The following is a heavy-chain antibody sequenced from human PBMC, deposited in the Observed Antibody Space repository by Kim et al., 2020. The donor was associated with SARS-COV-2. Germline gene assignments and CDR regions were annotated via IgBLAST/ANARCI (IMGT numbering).Heavy chain of an antibody. J-gene: IGHJ4*02. Sequence: GGSLRLSCAASGFTLSNYAMHWIRHVPGKGLEWVAVISHDGSQKFYADFVEGRFTISRDNSKSTLDVQMTSLRVEDTAVYYCAKDPRSDTDGYYVAYWGQGPLVSVST. CDR2: ISHDGSQK. D-gene: IGHD3-10*01. V-gene: IGHV3-30*18. CDR1: GFTLSNYA. CDR3: AKDPRSDTDGYYVAY.